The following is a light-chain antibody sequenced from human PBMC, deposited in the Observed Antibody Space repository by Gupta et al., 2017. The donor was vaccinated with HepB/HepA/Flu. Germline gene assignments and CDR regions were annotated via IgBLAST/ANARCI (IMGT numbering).Light chain of an antibody. V-gene: IGLV1-44*01. J-gene: IGLJ2*01. CDR1: SSNIGVNA. CDR3: AAWDDSLNEGV. CDR2: SND. Sequence: QSVLTQPPSASGTPGQRVTIPCSGSSSNIGVNAVNWYQQFPGTAPKLLICSNDQRPSGVPDRFSGSKSGTSASLAISRLQSEDEADYYCAAWDDSLNEGVFGGGTKLTVL.